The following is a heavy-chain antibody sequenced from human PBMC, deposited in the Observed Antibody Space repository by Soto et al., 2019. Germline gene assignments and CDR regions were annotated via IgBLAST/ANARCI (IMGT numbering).Heavy chain of an antibody. CDR3: AKGEWIGTSDAFDI. CDR1: GFTFSSYA. J-gene: IGHJ3*02. CDR2: ISGGGDTT. D-gene: IGHD3-3*01. Sequence: PGGSLRLSCAASGFTFSSYAMTWVRQAPGKGLEWVSSISGGGDTTYYAGPVKGRFTISRDNSKNTLYLQMNSLRTDDTAVYYCAKGEWIGTSDAFDIWGQGTMVTVSS. V-gene: IGHV3-23*01.